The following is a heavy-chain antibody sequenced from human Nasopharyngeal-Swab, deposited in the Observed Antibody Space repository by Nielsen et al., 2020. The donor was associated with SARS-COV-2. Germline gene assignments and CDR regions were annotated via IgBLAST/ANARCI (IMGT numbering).Heavy chain of an antibody. CDR3: ARPVGASNTNWFDP. J-gene: IGHJ5*02. D-gene: IGHD2-2*01. CDR2: IDPSDSYT. V-gene: IGHV5-10-1*01. Sequence: VRQMPGKGLEWMGGIDPSDSYTNYSPSFQGHVTISADKSISTAYLQWSSLKASDTAMYYCARPVGASNTNWFDPWGQGTLVTVSS.